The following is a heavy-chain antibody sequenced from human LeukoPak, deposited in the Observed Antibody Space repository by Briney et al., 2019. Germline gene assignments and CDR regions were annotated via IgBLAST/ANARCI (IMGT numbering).Heavy chain of an antibody. Sequence: SETLSLTCTVSGGSISSYYWSWIRQPAGKGLEWIGRIYTSGSINYNPSLKSRVTMSVDTSKNQFSLKLSSVTAADTAVYYCARERVGEVAAAGIFDYWGQGTLVTVSS. V-gene: IGHV4-4*07. CDR3: ARERVGEVAAAGIFDY. J-gene: IGHJ4*02. CDR1: GGSISSYY. CDR2: IYTSGSI. D-gene: IGHD6-13*01.